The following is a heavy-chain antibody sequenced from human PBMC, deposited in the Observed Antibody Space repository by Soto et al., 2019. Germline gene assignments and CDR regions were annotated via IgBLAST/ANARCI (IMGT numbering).Heavy chain of an antibody. D-gene: IGHD3-10*01. CDR1: GFTFSSYS. Sequence: GGSLRLSCAASGFTFSSYSMNWVRQAPGKGLEWVSSISSSSSYIYYADSVKGRFTISRDNAKNSLYLQMNSLRAEDTAVYYCARAEYYYGSGSALVIDYWGQGTLVTVSS. J-gene: IGHJ4*02. CDR3: ARAEYYYGSGSALVIDY. CDR2: ISSSSSYI. V-gene: IGHV3-21*01.